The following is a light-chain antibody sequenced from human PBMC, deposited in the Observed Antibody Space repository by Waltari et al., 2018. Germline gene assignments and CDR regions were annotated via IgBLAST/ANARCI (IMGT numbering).Light chain of an antibody. CDR2: GNS. CDR3: QSYDSSLSGSV. Sequence: QSVLTQPPSVSGAPGQRVTISCTGSSPNIGAGYDVTWYQQLPGTAPKLLIYGNSNRPSGVPDRFSGSKSGTSASLAITGLQAEDEADYYCQSYDSSLSGSVFGGGTKLTVL. CDR1: SPNIGAGYD. V-gene: IGLV1-40*01. J-gene: IGLJ2*01.